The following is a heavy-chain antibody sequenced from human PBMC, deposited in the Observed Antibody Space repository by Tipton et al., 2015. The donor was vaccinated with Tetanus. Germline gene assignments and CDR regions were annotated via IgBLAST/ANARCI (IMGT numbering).Heavy chain of an antibody. Sequence: TLSLTCDVSGGPVSSSNWWSWVRQAPGKGLEWIGNIYYNGNTLENPSLKGRVTLSLDKSKNQFSLNLTSVTAADTAVYYCARTAHNWFDPWGQGILVTVSS. J-gene: IGHJ5*02. V-gene: IGHV4-4*02. CDR2: IYYNGNT. D-gene: IGHD2-21*02. CDR3: ARTAHNWFDP. CDR1: GGPVSSSNW.